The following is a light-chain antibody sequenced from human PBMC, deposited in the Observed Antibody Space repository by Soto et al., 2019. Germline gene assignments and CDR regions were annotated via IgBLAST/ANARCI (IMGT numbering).Light chain of an antibody. V-gene: IGKV3-15*01. CDR2: HTP. CDR3: QQYNKSPRT. Sequence: EILMTQSPSTLSVSPGEGATLSCRARQGIGDTLAWYQQKPGQTPRLLIYHTPIRATGVPARFSGSRSGTEYTLTISSLPSEDFEVYYCQQYNKSPRTFGQGTKVDIK. J-gene: IGKJ1*01. CDR1: QGIGDT.